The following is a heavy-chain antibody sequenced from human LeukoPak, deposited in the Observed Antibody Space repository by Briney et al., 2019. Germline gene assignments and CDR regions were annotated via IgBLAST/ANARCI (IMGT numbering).Heavy chain of an antibody. Sequence: ASVKVSCKASGYTFTSYAMHWVRQAPGQRLEWMGWINAGNGNTKYSQKFQGRVTITRDTSASTAYMELSSLRSEDTAVYYCARGKFWSGYCGLSGGMDVWGQGTTVTVSS. J-gene: IGHJ6*02. CDR2: INAGNGNT. D-gene: IGHD3-3*01. V-gene: IGHV1-3*01. CDR3: ARGKFWSGYCGLSGGMDV. CDR1: GYTFTSYA.